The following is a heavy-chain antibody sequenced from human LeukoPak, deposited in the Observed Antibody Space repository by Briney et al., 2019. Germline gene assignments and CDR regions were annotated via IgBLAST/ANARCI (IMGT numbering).Heavy chain of an antibody. J-gene: IGHJ4*02. V-gene: IGHV3-74*01. Sequence: GGSLRLSCAASGFTFSSYWIHWVRQAPGKGLVWVSRINSDGSSTSYADSVKGRFTISRENAKNTLYLQMNSLRAEDTAVYYCARPQAYCGGDCYTDYWGQGTLVTVSS. CDR2: INSDGSST. D-gene: IGHD2-21*02. CDR1: GFTFSSYW. CDR3: ARPQAYCGGDCYTDY.